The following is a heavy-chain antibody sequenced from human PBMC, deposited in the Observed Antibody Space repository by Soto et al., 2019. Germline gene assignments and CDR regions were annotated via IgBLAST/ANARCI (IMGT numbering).Heavy chain of an antibody. CDR1: GGSFSGGGYY. CDR2: ISYSGST. V-gene: IGHV4-31*03. J-gene: IGHJ3*02. D-gene: IGHD3-3*01. Sequence: SETLSLTCTVSGGSFSGGGYYWSWIRQHPGKGLEWMGYISYSGSTKYKPSLQSRITISVETSKNQFSLRLTSVTAADTAIYFCERTSIFGVVLNAFDIWGQGTLVTV. CDR3: ERTSIFGVVLNAFDI.